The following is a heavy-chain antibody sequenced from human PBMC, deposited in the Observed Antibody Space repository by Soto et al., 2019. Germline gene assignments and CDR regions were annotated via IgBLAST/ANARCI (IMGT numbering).Heavy chain of an antibody. CDR2: LNTDGRTT. CDR3: ARTRRTWSPFDAFDV. Sequence: EVQLVESGGDLVQPGGSLRLSCAASGFTFSTYWMQWVRQAPGQGLLWVSRLNTDGRTTNYADSVRGRFTISRDNAKNTLYLQMNSLSVEDTALYYCARTRRTWSPFDAFDVWGQGTMVTVSS. J-gene: IGHJ3*01. V-gene: IGHV3-74*01. CDR1: GFTFSTYW. D-gene: IGHD6-13*01.